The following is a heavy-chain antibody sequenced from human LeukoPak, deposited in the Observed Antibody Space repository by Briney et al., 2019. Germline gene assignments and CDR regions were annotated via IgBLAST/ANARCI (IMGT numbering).Heavy chain of an antibody. CDR3: ARDCSGGSCYGAFDI. V-gene: IGHV4-30-4*01. Sequence: SQTLSLTCTVSGASIRSGDYYWSWIRQPPGKGLEWIGYIYDSGSTYYNPSLKSRITISVDTSENRFSLRLSSVTATDTAVYYCARDCSGGSCYGAFDIWGQGTMVTVSS. CDR1: GASIRSGDYY. D-gene: IGHD2-15*01. J-gene: IGHJ3*02. CDR2: IYDSGST.